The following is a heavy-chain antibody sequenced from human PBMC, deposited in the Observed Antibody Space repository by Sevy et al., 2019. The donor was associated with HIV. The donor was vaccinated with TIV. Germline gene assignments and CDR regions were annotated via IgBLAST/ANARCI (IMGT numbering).Heavy chain of an antibody. J-gene: IGHJ5*02. V-gene: IGHV3-48*01. CDR1: GFTFSSYS. CDR3: ARDLGVGYCSGASCYPAWFDP. CDR2: ISSSSSTI. Sequence: GGSLRLSCAASGFTFSSYSMNWVRQAPGKGLEWVSYISSSSSTIYYADSVKGRFTISRDNAKNSLYLQMNSLRAEDTAVYYCARDLGVGYCSGASCYPAWFDPWGHGTLVTVSS. D-gene: IGHD2-15*01.